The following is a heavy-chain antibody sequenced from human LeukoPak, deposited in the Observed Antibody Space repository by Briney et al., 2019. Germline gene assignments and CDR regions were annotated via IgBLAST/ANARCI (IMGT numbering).Heavy chain of an antibody. CDR1: GFTFSSYA. V-gene: IGHV3-23*01. CDR2: ISGSGGST. CDR3: AKDGVDSSGYYFDY. Sequence: PGGSLRLSCAASGFTFSSYAMSWVRQAPGKGLEWVSAISGSGGSTYYADSVKGRFTISRDNSKNTLYLQMNNLRAEDTAVYYCAKDGVDSSGYYFDYWGQGTLVTVSS. D-gene: IGHD3-22*01. J-gene: IGHJ4*02.